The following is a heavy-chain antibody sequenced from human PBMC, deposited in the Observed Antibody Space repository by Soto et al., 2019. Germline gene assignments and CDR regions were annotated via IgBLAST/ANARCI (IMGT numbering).Heavy chain of an antibody. CDR3: ARVGLVTLGNPYYFDY. CDR1: GGSFSGYY. J-gene: IGHJ4*02. Sequence: SETLSLTCAVYGGSFSGYYWSWIRQPPGKGLEWIGEINHSGSTNYNPSLKSRVTISVDTSKNQFSLKLSSVTAADTAVYYCARVGLVTLGNPYYFDYWGQGTLVTVSS. D-gene: IGHD2-21*02. V-gene: IGHV4-34*01. CDR2: INHSGST.